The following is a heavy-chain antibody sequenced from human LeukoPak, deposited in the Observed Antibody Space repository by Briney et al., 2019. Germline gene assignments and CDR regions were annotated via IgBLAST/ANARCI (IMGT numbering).Heavy chain of an antibody. CDR3: ARGSSSGYYYY. CDR2: ISSSSSYI. CDR1: GFTFSSYG. V-gene: IGHV3-21*01. D-gene: IGHD3-22*01. J-gene: IGHJ4*02. Sequence: GGSLRLSCAASGFTFSSYGMHWVRQAPGKGLEWVSSISSSSSYIYYADSVKGRFTISRDNAKNSLYLQMNSLRAEDTAVYYCARGSSSGYYYYWGQGTLVTVSS.